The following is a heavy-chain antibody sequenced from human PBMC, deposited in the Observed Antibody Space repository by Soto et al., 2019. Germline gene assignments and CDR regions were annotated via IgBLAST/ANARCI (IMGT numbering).Heavy chain of an antibody. CDR1: GVTFKDYG. CDR2: ISYDGKQT. D-gene: IGHD3-16*01. CDR3: ARDGWGSNWYFDL. Sequence: GGSLRLSCGAPGVTFKDYGMHWVRQAPGKGLEWVAVISYDGKQTYYADSVKGRFTISKDKSKRTLFLQMNSLRVDDTAVYYCARDGWGSNWYFDLWGRGTWSPSPQ. V-gene: IGHV3-30*03. J-gene: IGHJ2*01.